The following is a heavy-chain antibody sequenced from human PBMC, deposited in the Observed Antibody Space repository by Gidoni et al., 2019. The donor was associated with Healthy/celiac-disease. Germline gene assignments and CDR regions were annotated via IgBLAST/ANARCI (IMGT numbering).Heavy chain of an antibody. D-gene: IGHD6-13*01. CDR2: ISSSGSTI. J-gene: IGHJ4*02. CDR1: GFPFSAYY. CDR3: ARVSAAAVYYFDY. Sequence: QAQLVESGGGLVKPGGSLRLSCAAAGFPFSAYYMSWIRQAPGKGLEWVSYISSSGSTIYYADSVKGRFTISRDNAKNSLYLQMNSLRAEDTAVYYCARVSAAAVYYFDYWGQGTLVTVSS. V-gene: IGHV3-11*01.